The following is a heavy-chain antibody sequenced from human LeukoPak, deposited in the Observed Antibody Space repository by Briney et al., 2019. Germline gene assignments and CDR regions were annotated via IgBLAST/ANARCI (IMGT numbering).Heavy chain of an antibody. CDR1: GYTFTSYY. Sequence: GASVKVSCKASGYTFTSYYMHWVRQAPGQGLEWMGGIIPIFGTANYAQKFQGRVTITADESTSTAYMELSSLRSEDTAVYYCARDILTGIAAAGSNWFDPWGQGTLVTVSS. CDR3: ARDILTGIAAAGSNWFDP. D-gene: IGHD6-13*01. V-gene: IGHV1-69*13. CDR2: IIPIFGTA. J-gene: IGHJ5*02.